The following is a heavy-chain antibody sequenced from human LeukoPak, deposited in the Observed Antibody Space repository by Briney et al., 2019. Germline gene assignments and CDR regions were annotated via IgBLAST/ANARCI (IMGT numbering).Heavy chain of an antibody. CDR2: IGRNFPYFSSTK. J-gene: IGHJ4*02. V-gene: IGHV3-48*01. D-gene: IGHD2-15*01. CDR3: ARDLLFGATSYFDQ. CDR1: GLTFRNYN. Sequence: GGSLRLSCAASGLTFRNYNFNWVRQAPGKGLEWVSYIGRNFPYFSSTKHYADSVGGRFTISRDDAKNSLYLEINGLSAEDTAVYYCARDLLFGATSYFDQWGQGAPVTVSS.